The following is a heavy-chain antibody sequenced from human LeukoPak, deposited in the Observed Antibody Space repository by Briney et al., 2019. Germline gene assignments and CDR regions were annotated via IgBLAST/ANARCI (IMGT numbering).Heavy chain of an antibody. CDR3: ARGFSGWDYYYYGMDV. CDR1: GFTFSSYS. Sequence: GGSLRLSCAASGFTFSSYSMNWVRQAPGKGLEWVSYISSSSSTIYYADSVKGRFTISRDNAKNSLYLQMNSLRDEDTAVYYCARGFSGWDYYYYGMDVWGQGTTVTVSS. V-gene: IGHV3-48*02. D-gene: IGHD6-19*01. CDR2: ISSSSSTI. J-gene: IGHJ6*02.